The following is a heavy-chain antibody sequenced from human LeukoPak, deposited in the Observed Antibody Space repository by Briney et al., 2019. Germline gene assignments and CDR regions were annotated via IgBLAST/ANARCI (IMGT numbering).Heavy chain of an antibody. V-gene: IGHV3-21*01. CDR2: ISSSSSYI. Sequence: PGGSLRLSCAASGFTFSSYSMNWVRQAPGRGLEWVSSISSSSSYIYYADSVKGRFTISRDNAKNSLYLQMNSLRAEDTAVYYCARDGNSGGFGPWGQGTLVTVSS. CDR3: ARDGNSGGFGP. CDR1: GFTFSSYS. D-gene: IGHD3-10*01. J-gene: IGHJ5*02.